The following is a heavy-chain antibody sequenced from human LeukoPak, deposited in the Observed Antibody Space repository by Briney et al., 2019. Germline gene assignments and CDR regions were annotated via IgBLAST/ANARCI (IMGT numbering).Heavy chain of an antibody. CDR3: AKTGGAAIGYYFDY. V-gene: IGHV3-23*01. D-gene: IGHD2-2*02. J-gene: IGHJ4*02. Sequence: PGGSLRLSCAASGFTFSSYAMSWVRQAPGKGLQWVSAISGSGGSTYYADSVKGRFTISRDNSKNTLYLQMNSLRAEDTAVYYCAKTGGAAIGYYFDYWGQGTLVTVSS. CDR1: GFTFSSYA. CDR2: ISGSGGST.